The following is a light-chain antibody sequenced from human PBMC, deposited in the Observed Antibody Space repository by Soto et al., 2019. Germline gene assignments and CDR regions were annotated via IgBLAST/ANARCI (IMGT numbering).Light chain of an antibody. CDR3: LQHSAYPLT. J-gene: IGKJ4*01. CDR2: ASS. V-gene: IGKV1-17*03. Sequence: DIQITQSPSAMSASVGDRVTITCRASQNIGYFLVWFQQKPGKVPKRLIYASSTLQSGVPSRFSGSGSGTEFTLTITGLQPEDFTTYYCLQHSAYPLTFGGGTKVDIK. CDR1: QNIGYF.